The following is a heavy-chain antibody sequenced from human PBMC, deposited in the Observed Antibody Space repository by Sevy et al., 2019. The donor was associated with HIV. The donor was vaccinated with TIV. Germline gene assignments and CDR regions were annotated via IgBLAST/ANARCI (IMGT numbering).Heavy chain of an antibody. D-gene: IGHD6-6*01. CDR1: GGSTDSYY. V-gene: IGHV4-4*07. CDR3: AIELPFATSSA. J-gene: IGHJ5*02. Sequence: SETLSLTCSVSGGSTDSYYWSWIRQPAGKGLEWIGRIYASGSTAYNPSLQSRVSISIDKSENRFSLSLTSLTAADTGVYYCAIELPFATSSAWGQGTRVTVSS. CDR2: IYASGST.